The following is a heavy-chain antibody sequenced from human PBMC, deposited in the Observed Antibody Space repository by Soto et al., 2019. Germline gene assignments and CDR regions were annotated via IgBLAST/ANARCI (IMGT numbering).Heavy chain of an antibody. J-gene: IGHJ6*03. CDR3: ANNRRDSSSRSRSTRYYYYYMDV. CDR1: GFTFSSYG. CDR2: ISYDGSNK. Sequence: GGSLRLSCAASGFTFSSYGMHWVRQAPGKGLEWVAVISYDGSNKYYADSVKGRFTISRDNSKNTLYLQMNSLRAEDTAVYYCANNRRDSSSRSRSTRYYYYYMDVWGKGTTVTVSS. V-gene: IGHV3-30*18. D-gene: IGHD6-13*01.